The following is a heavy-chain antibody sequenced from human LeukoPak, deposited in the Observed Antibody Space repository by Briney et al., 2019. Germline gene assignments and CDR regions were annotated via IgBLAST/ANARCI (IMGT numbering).Heavy chain of an antibody. V-gene: IGHV3-30-3*01. CDR2: ISYDGSNK. J-gene: IGHJ5*02. Sequence: GGSLRLSCVASGFIFSDYYMSWVRQAPGKGLEWVAVISYDGSNKYYADSVKGRFTISRDNSKNTLYLQMNSLRAEDTAVYYCARVVRFGDYAWFDPW. D-gene: IGHD4-17*01. CDR1: GFIFSDYY. CDR3: ARVVRFGDYAWFDP.